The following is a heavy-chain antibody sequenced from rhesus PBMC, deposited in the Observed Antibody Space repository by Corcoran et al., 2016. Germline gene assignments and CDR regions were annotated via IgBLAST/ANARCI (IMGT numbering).Heavy chain of an antibody. CDR2: ITPSKGHT. Sequence: QVQLVQSGAEVKKPGASVKLSCKASGYTFTSYYINWVRQAPGQVLEWLGRITPSKGHTGYAQKFQGRVTRTRDTYTSTAYMELSSLRSEDTAVYYCTREGWNYPFDYWGQGVLVTVSS. CDR3: TREGWNYPFDY. D-gene: IGHD1-1*01. V-gene: IGHV1S9*01. CDR1: GYTFTSYY. J-gene: IGHJ4*01.